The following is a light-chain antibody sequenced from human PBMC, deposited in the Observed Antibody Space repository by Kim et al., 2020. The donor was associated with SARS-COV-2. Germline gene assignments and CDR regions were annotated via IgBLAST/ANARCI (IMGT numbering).Light chain of an antibody. V-gene: IGKV1-39*01. CDR3: QQGYTLYT. CDR2: TAS. Sequence: LSAYVGDRVTITCRASQDIAKYLSWYQQKPGKAPQLLIHTASTLQSGVPSRFSGSGSGTDYTLTITNLQPEDIATYFCQQGYTLYTFGQGTKLEI. CDR1: QDIAKY. J-gene: IGKJ2*01.